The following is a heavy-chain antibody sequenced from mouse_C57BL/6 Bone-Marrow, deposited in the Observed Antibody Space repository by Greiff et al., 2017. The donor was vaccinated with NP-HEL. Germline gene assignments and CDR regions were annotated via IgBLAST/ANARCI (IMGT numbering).Heavy chain of an antibody. CDR1: GFSLTSYA. Sequence: VQGVESGPGLVAPSQSLSITCTVSGFSLTSYAISWVRQPPGKGLEWLGVIWTGGGTNYNSALKSRLSISKDNSKSQVFLKMNSLQTDDTARYYCARKGSYYYGSSLLYYYAMDYWGQGTSVTVSS. CDR3: ARKGSYYYGSSLLYYYAMDY. J-gene: IGHJ4*01. CDR2: IWTGGGT. V-gene: IGHV2-9-1*01. D-gene: IGHD1-1*01.